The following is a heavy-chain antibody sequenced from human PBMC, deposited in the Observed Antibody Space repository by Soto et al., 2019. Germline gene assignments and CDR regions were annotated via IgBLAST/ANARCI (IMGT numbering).Heavy chain of an antibody. CDR1: GFTFSSYA. CDR3: AKALVLLAARFDAFDI. Sequence: GGSLRLSCAASGFTFSSYAMSWVRQAPGKGLEWVSAISGSGGSTYYADSVKGRFTISRDNSKNTLYLQMNSLRAEDTAVYYCAKALVLLAARFDAFDIWGQGTMVTVSS. CDR2: ISGSGGST. V-gene: IGHV3-23*01. J-gene: IGHJ3*02. D-gene: IGHD6-6*01.